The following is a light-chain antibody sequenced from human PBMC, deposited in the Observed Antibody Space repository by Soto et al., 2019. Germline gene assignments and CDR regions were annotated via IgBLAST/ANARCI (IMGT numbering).Light chain of an antibody. V-gene: IGKV3-20*01. CDR1: QSVSSSY. CDR2: GAS. J-gene: IGKJ4*01. Sequence: EIVLTQSPGTLSLSPGERATLSCRASQSVSSSYLAWYQQRPGQAPRLRIYGASNRATGIPDRFSGSGSGTDFTLTISRLEPEDFEVYFCQQYGNSPRTFGGGTKVDIK. CDR3: QQYGNSPRT.